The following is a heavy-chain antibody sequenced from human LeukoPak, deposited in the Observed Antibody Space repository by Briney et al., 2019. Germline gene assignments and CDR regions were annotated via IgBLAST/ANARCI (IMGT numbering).Heavy chain of an antibody. Sequence: GGSLRLSCAASGFTFSSYSMNWVRQAPGKGLEWVSSISSSSSYIYYADSVKGRFTISRDNAKNSLYLQMSSLRAEDTAVYYCAVLVELHDAFDIWGQGTMVTVSS. CDR3: AVLVELHDAFDI. J-gene: IGHJ3*02. V-gene: IGHV3-21*01. D-gene: IGHD3-10*01. CDR1: GFTFSSYS. CDR2: ISSSSSYI.